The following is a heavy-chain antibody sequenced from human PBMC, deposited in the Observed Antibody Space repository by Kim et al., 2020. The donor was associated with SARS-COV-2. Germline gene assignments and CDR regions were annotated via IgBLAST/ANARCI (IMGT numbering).Heavy chain of an antibody. Sequence: SVKVSCKASGGTFSSYAISWVRQAPGQGLEWMGRIIPILGIANYAQKFQGRVTITADKSTSTAYMELSSLRSEDTAVYYCARDCSSTSCADLDYYDSSGQLSRRPRYWYVDLWGRGTLVTVSS. D-gene: IGHD2-2*01. CDR1: GGTFSSYA. V-gene: IGHV1-69*04. CDR3: ARDCSSTSCADLDYYDSSGQLSRRPRYWYVDL. CDR2: IIPILGIA. J-gene: IGHJ2*01.